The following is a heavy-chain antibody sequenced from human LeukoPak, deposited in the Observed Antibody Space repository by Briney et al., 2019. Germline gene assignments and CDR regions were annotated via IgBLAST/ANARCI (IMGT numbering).Heavy chain of an antibody. Sequence: GGSLRLSCAASGFTFSSYAMSWVRQAPGKGLEWVSAISGSGGSTYYADSVKGRFTISRDNAKNSLYLQMNSLRAEDTALYYCAKADLPSTISQYYFDYWGQGTLVTVSS. CDR3: AKADLPSTISQYYFDY. CDR2: ISGSGGST. CDR1: GFTFSSYA. D-gene: IGHD3-3*01. V-gene: IGHV3-23*01. J-gene: IGHJ4*02.